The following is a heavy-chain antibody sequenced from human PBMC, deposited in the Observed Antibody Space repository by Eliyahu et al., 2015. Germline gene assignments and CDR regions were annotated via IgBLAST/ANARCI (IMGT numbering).Heavy chain of an antibody. J-gene: IGHJ4*02. CDR2: INSDGSST. D-gene: IGHD3-3*01. CDR3: AIIGEENDFWSGFILDHQGRMNDY. V-gene: IGHV3-74*01. Sequence: EVQLVESGGGLVQPGGSLRXSCAASGFXFSTYXXXWCXXCSGKGXVWVSRINSDGSSTSYADSVKSRFTISRDNAKNTLYLQMNSLRAEDTAVYYCAIIGEENDFWSGFILDHQGRMNDYWGQGTLVTVSS. CDR1: GFXFSTYX.